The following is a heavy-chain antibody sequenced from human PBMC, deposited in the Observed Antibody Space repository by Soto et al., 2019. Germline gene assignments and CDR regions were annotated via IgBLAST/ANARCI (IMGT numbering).Heavy chain of an antibody. CDR1: GFTFSNAW. D-gene: IGHD1-1*01. CDR3: TTGNDWVYYYYYYMDV. V-gene: IGHV3-15*01. J-gene: IGHJ6*03. Sequence: PGGSLRLSCAASGFTFSNAWMSWVRQAPGKGLEWVGRTKSKTDGGTTDYAAPVKGRFTISRDDSKNTLYLQMNSLKTEDTAVYYCTTGNDWVYYYYYYMDVWGKGTTVTVSS. CDR2: TKSKTDGGTT.